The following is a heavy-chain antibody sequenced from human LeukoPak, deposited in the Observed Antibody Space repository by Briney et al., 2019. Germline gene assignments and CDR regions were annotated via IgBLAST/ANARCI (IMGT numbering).Heavy chain of an antibody. CDR1: NGSFSSYY. CDR3: AKFLLLDYGGNSLEYFQH. V-gene: IGHV4-39*01. J-gene: IGHJ1*01. D-gene: IGHD4-23*01. Sequence: SETLSLTCTVYNGSFSSYYWGWIRQPPGKGLEWIGSIYYSGSTYYNPSLKSRVTISVDTSKNQFSLKLSSVTAADTAVYYCAKFLLLDYGGNSLEYFQHWGQGTLVTVSS. CDR2: IYYSGST.